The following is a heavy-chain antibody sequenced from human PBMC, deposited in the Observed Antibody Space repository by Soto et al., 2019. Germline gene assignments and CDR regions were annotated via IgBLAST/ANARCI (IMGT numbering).Heavy chain of an antibody. V-gene: IGHV3-33*01. CDR2: IWYDGNTK. Sequence: PGGSLRLSCTASGFTFNSYGFNWVRQAPGEGLEWVAVIWYDGNTKYYADSVKGRSTISRDNLRSTVYLQMNSLTAEDTAVYYCARPLVAPVAGPYYYGMDVWGQGTTVTVSS. CDR3: ARPLVAPVAGPYYYGMDV. D-gene: IGHD6-19*01. J-gene: IGHJ6*02. CDR1: GFTFNSYG.